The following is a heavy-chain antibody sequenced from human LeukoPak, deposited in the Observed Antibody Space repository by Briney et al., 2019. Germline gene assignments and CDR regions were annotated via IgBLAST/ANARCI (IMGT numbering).Heavy chain of an antibody. D-gene: IGHD5-18*01. CDR2: IYTSGST. CDR1: GGPISSYY. V-gene: IGHV4-4*07. CDR3: ARDGGYSSHYYYYYYMDV. Sequence: SETLSLICTVSGGPISSYYWSGMRQPAGKGLEGIGRIYTSGSTNYNPSLKSRVTMSVDTSKNQFSLKLSSVTAADTAVYYCARDGGYSSHYYYYYYMDVWGKGTTVTVSS. J-gene: IGHJ6*03.